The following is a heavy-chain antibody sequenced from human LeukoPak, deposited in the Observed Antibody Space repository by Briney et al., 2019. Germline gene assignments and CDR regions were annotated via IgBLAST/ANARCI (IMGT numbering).Heavy chain of an antibody. J-gene: IGHJ4*02. V-gene: IGHV3-30*18. CDR3: AKDLYSNYGGY. CDR2: ISYDGSNK. CDR1: GFTFSSYG. D-gene: IGHD4-11*01. Sequence: GGSLRLSCAASGFTFSSYGMHWVRQAPGKGLEWVAVISYDGSNKYYADSVKGRFTISRDNSKNTLYLQMNSLRAEDTAVHYCAKDLYSNYGGYWGQGTLVTVSS.